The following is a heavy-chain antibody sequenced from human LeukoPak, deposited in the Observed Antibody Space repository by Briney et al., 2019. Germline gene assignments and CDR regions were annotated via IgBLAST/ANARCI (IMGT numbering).Heavy chain of an antibody. D-gene: IGHD6-13*01. J-gene: IGHJ4*02. V-gene: IGHV3-53*01. Sequence: GGSLRLSCAASGFTFSSYAMSWVRQAPGKGLEWVSVIYSGGSTYYADSVKGRFTISRDNSKNTLYLQMNSLRAEDTAVYYCARDRGGAAADWGYFDYWGQGTLVTVSS. CDR3: ARDRGGAAADWGYFDY. CDR1: GFTFSSYA. CDR2: IYSGGST.